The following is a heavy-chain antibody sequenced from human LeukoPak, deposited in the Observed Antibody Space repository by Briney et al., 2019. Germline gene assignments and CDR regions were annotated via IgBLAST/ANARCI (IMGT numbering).Heavy chain of an antibody. CDR2: IYYSGST. D-gene: IGHD3-22*01. V-gene: IGHV4-59*08. CDR3: AKSGYTPEYFDL. CDR1: GGSISSYY. J-gene: IGHJ2*01. Sequence: MASETLSLTCTVSGGSISSYYWSWIRQPPGKGLEWIGYIYYSGSTNYNPSLKSRVTISVDTSKNQFSLKLSSVTAADTAVHYCAKSGYTPEYFDLWGRGTLVTVSS.